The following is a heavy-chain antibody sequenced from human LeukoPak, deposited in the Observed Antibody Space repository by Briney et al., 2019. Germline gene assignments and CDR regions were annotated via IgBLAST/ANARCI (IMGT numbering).Heavy chain of an antibody. CDR1: GFTFSSYA. D-gene: IGHD5-18*01. J-gene: IGHJ4*02. CDR3: AKYWVDTVLVPFDY. CDR2: IIANGVNT. V-gene: IGHV3-23*01. Sequence: GGSLRLSCAASGFTFSSYAMSWVRQAPGKGLEWVSGIIANGVNTYYADSVQGRFTISRDNSKNTLYLQMNSLRAEDAAVYYCAKYWVDTVLVPFDYWGQGTLVTVSS.